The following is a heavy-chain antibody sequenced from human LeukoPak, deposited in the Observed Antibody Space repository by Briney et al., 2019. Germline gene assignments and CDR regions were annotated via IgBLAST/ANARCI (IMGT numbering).Heavy chain of an antibody. J-gene: IGHJ5*02. CDR3: ARRSSRGDGYSYGP. Sequence: PSETLSLTCTVSGGSISGPYSYWGWIRQPPGKGLEWIGSIYYSGSTYYNPSLKSRVTISVDTSKNQFSLKLSSVTAADTAVYYCARRSSRGDGYSYGPWGQGTLVTVSS. CDR1: GGSISGPYSY. D-gene: IGHD5-18*01. CDR2: IYYSGST. V-gene: IGHV4-39*01.